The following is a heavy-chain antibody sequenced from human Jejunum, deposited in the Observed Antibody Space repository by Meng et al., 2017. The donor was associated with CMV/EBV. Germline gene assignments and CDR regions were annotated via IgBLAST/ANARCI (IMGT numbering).Heavy chain of an antibody. CDR1: GFTFSNYT. J-gene: IGHJ3*02. Sequence: SGFTFSNYTMHWVRQAPGKGLQWVALISQDGSNKYYADSVKGRFTISRDTSKNTLYVQMNSLRPEDTAVYYCAREPQLEIDAFDIWGRGTMVTVSS. CDR3: AREPQLEIDAFDI. D-gene: IGHD1-1*01. CDR2: ISQDGSNK. V-gene: IGHV3-30-3*01.